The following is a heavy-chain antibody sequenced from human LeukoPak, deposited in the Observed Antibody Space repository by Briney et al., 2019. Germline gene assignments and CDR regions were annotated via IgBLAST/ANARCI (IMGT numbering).Heavy chain of an antibody. CDR1: GFTVSGNY. V-gene: IGHV3-53*04. CDR3: ARFRGDGVYFDY. J-gene: IGHJ4*02. Sequence: GGSLRLSCEASGFTVSGNYMNWIRQAPGKGLEWVSVIYSGGSTYYADSVKGRFTISRHNSKNTLYLQMNSLRAEDTAVYYCARFRGDGVYFDYWGQGTLVTVSS. CDR2: IYSGGST. D-gene: IGHD4-17*01.